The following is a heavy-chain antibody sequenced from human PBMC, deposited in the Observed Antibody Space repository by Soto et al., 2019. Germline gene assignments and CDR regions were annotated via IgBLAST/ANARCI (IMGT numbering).Heavy chain of an antibody. D-gene: IGHD3-3*01. CDR2: INPNSGGP. Sequence: ASVKVSCKASGYTFTGYYMHWVRQAPGQGLEWMGWINPNSGGPNYAQKFQGWVTMTRDTSISTAYMELSRLRSDDTAVYYCARGHTVLRFLEWLPEYYYGMDVWGQGTTVTVSS. J-gene: IGHJ6*02. CDR1: GYTFTGYY. V-gene: IGHV1-2*04. CDR3: ARGHTVLRFLEWLPEYYYGMDV.